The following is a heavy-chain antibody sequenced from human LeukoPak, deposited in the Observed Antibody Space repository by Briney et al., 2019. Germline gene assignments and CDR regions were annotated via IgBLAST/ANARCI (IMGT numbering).Heavy chain of an antibody. J-gene: IGHJ4*02. CDR3: ARGRKWNYGCLDY. Sequence: SETLSLTRAVYGGSFSGYYWSWIRQPPGKGLEWIGEINHSGSTNHNPSLKSRVTISVDTSKNQFSLKLSSVTAADTAVYYCARGRKWNYGCLDYWGQGTLVTVSS. V-gene: IGHV4-34*01. CDR1: GGSFSGYY. D-gene: IGHD1-7*01. CDR2: INHSGST.